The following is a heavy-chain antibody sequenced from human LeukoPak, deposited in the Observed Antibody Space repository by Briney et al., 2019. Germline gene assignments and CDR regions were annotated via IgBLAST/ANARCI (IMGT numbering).Heavy chain of an antibody. J-gene: IGHJ4*02. Sequence: SETLSLTCTVSGGSISSSSYYWGWIRQPPGKGLEWIGSIYYSGSTYYNPSLKSRVTISVDTSKNQFSLKLSSVTAADTAVYYCARHARGYYDSSGYYGGDFDYWGQGTLVTVSS. CDR3: ARHARGYYDSSGYYGGDFDY. D-gene: IGHD3-22*01. V-gene: IGHV4-39*01. CDR1: GGSISSSSYY. CDR2: IYYSGST.